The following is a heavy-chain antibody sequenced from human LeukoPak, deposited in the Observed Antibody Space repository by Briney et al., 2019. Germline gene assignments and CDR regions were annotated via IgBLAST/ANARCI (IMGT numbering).Heavy chain of an antibody. D-gene: IGHD2-2*03. CDR2: ISLIDGST. J-gene: IGHJ4*02. CDR3: AREADGFKRFDY. CDR1: GYSLRSYF. Sequence: ASVKVSCKASGYSLRSYFMHWVRQAPAQGLEWMGLISLIDGSTSYAQNFRGRVTMTRDTSTSTLYMELSSLTPEDTAVYYCAREADGFKRFDYWGQGTLVTVSS. V-gene: IGHV1-46*01.